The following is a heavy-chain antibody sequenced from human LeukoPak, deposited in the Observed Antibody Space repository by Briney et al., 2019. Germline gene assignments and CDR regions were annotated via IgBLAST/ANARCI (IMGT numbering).Heavy chain of an antibody. CDR3: TTAGYDGYYYDSSGYTRDY. J-gene: IGHJ4*02. CDR1: GFTFSNAW. D-gene: IGHD3-22*01. V-gene: IGHV3-15*01. Sequence: GGSLRLSCAASGFTFSNAWMSWVREAPGKGGEWVGRIKGKTDGGTTDYAAPVKGRFTISRDDSKNTLYLQMNSLKTEDTAVYYCTTAGYDGYYYDSSGYTRDYWGQGTLVTVSS. CDR2: IKGKTDGGTT.